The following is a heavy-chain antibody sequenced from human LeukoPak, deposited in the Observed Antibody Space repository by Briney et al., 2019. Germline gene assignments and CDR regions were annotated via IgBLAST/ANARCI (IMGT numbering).Heavy chain of an antibody. CDR1: GYTFTSYG. J-gene: IGHJ4*02. D-gene: IGHD5-12*01. CDR2: IRAYNGNT. V-gene: IGHV1-18*01. Sequence: ASGKVACKAAGYTFTSYGISWVRQAPGQGLEWMGWIRAYNGNTNYAQKLQGRVTMTTDTSTSTAYMELRSLRSDDTAVYYCAREYSGLPFDYWGQGTLVTVSS. CDR3: AREYSGLPFDY.